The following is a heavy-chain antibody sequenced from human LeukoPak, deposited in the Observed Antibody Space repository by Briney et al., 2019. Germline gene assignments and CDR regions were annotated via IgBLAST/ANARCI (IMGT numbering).Heavy chain of an antibody. CDR2: IYTSGST. CDR1: GVSISSYW. J-gene: IGHJ4*02. CDR3: ARETGSGSYDY. V-gene: IGHV4-4*07. Sequence: PSETLSLTCTVSGVSISSYWWTWLRQPAGKGLEWLGRIYTSGSTNYDPSLESRVTMSVDTSKNQFSLKLSSVTAADTALYYCARETGSGSYDYCGQGTLVTVSS. D-gene: IGHD3-10*01.